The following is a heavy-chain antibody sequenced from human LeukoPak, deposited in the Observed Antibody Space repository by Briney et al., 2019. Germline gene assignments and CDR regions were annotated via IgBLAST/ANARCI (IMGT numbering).Heavy chain of an antibody. CDR1: GLILSNNS. Sequence: GGSLRLSCAVSGLILSNNSMTWVRQAPGKGLEWVASIKQEGSEKYYVDSVKGRFTISRDNAKNSLYLEMNSLRAEDTALYYCVRNRYNLDVWGQGTTVTVSS. D-gene: IGHD1-1*01. CDR2: IKQEGSEK. CDR3: VRNRYNLDV. V-gene: IGHV3-7*01. J-gene: IGHJ6*02.